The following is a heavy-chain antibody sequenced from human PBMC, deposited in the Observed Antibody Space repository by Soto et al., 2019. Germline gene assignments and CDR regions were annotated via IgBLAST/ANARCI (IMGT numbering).Heavy chain of an antibody. V-gene: IGHV1-2*02. D-gene: IGHD3-16*01. J-gene: IGHJ4*02. CDR2: IRSNDGDP. CDR3: ARDERSYGEPPFDY. Sequence: SVKVSCKASGFTFTGYYIHWVRQAPGQGLEWMGWIRSNDGDPKYSQKFQDRVTMTRDTSMNTVYMQLSRLRSDDTAVYYCARDERSYGEPPFDYWGQGTLVTVSS. CDR1: GFTFTGYY.